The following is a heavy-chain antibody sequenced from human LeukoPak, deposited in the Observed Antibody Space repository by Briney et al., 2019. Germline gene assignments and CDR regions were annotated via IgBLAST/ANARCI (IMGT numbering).Heavy chain of an antibody. J-gene: IGHJ4*02. CDR2: ISYDGSNK. CDR3: ARDYFRVVRGAVGY. CDR1: GFTFSSYA. V-gene: IGHV3-30-3*01. D-gene: IGHD3-10*01. Sequence: GRSLRLSCAASGFTFSSYAMHWVRQAPGKGLEWVAVISYDGSNKYYADSVKGRFTISRDNSKNTLYLQMNSLRAEDTAVYYCARDYFRVVRGAVGYWGQGTLVTVSS.